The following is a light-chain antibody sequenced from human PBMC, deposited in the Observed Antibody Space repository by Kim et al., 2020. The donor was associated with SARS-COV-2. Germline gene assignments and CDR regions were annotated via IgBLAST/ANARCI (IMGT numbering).Light chain of an antibody. CDR1: SGSIASTS. Sequence: NFMLTQPHSVSESPGKTVTISCTRSSGSIASTSVQWYQQRPGSSPTIVIYEDNRRPSGVPDRFSASIDSSSNSASLTISGLKTEDEADYYCQSHDGSPWVFGGGTKLTV. J-gene: IGLJ3*02. V-gene: IGLV6-57*01. CDR3: QSHDGSPWV. CDR2: EDN.